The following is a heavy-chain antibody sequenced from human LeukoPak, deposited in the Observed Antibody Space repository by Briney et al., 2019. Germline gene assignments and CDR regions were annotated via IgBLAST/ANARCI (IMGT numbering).Heavy chain of an antibody. CDR1: GGSISSSSYY. CDR3: ARLGGDTGGWWAFDY. CDR2: IYYSGST. V-gene: IGHV4-39*02. J-gene: IGHJ4*02. Sequence: SETLSLTCTVSGGSISSSSYYWGWIRQPPGKGLEWIGNIYYSGSTYCNPSLKSRVTISVGTSKTHFSLKLTSVTAADTAVYYCARLGGDTGGWWAFDYWGQGTLVTVSS. D-gene: IGHD6-19*01.